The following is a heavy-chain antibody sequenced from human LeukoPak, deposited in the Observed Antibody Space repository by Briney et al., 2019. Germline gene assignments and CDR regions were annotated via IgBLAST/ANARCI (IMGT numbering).Heavy chain of an antibody. V-gene: IGHV1-2*07. Sequence: ASVKVSCKASGYTFRGYYIHWIRQAPGQGLEWMGWINPNNGDTKYAHTFHGRVTMTRDTSIRTAYMELSGLRYDDTALYYCARDSNYYDSTDYLDHWGQGSQIIVSS. CDR3: ARDSNYYDSTDYLDH. CDR2: INPNNGDT. CDR1: GYTFRGYY. D-gene: IGHD3-9*01. J-gene: IGHJ4*02.